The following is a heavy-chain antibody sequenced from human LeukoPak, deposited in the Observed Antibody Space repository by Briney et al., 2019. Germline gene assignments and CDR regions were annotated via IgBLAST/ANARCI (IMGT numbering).Heavy chain of an antibody. Sequence: SVKVSCKASGYTFTGYYIHWVRQAPGQGLEWMGGIIPIFGTANYAQKFQGRVTITADKSTSTAYMELSRPRSDDTAVYYCARDLLVMDSTPTRAFAFDIWGQGTMVTVSS. J-gene: IGHJ3*02. CDR1: GYTFTGYY. CDR2: IIPIFGTA. V-gene: IGHV1-69*06. D-gene: IGHD3-9*01. CDR3: ARDLLVMDSTPTRAFAFDI.